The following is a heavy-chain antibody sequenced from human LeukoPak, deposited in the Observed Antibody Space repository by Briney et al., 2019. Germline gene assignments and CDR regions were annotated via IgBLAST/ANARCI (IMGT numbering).Heavy chain of an antibody. J-gene: IGHJ3*01. CDR2: INSDGSST. CDR3: ARDLAFTYYYDSSGYS. V-gene: IGHV3-74*01. Sequence: GGSLRLSCAASGFTFSSYWMHWVRQAPGKGLVWVSRINSDGSSTSYADSVKGRSTISRDNAKNTLYLQMNSLRAEDTAVYYCARDLAFTYYYDSSGYSWGQGTMVTVSS. D-gene: IGHD3-22*01. CDR1: GFTFSSYW.